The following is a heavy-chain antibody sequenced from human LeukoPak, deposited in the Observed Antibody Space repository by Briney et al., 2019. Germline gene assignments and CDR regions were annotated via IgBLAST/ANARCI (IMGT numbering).Heavy chain of an antibody. CDR1: GFTFSDYY. D-gene: IGHD6-13*01. J-gene: IGHJ4*02. CDR3: ARVDSSSSWYGY. Sequence: KTGGSLRLSCAASGFTFSDYYMSWIRQAPGKGLEWVSYISSSSSYTNYADSVKGRFTISRDNAKNSLYLQMNSLRAEDTAVYYCARVDSSSSWYGYWGQGTLVTVSS. V-gene: IGHV3-11*05. CDR2: ISSSSSYT.